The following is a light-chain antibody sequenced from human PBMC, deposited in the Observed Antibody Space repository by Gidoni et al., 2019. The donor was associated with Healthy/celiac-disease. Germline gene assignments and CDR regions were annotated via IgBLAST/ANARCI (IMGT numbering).Light chain of an antibody. Sequence: QSVLTQPPSASGTPGPRVPISCSGSSSNIGSNTVTWYQQLPGTAPKLLIYSNNQRPSGVPDRFSGSKSGTSASLAISGLQSEDEADYYCAAWDDSLNGVVFGGGTKLTVL. CDR3: AAWDDSLNGVV. J-gene: IGLJ2*01. CDR2: SNN. V-gene: IGLV1-44*01. CDR1: SSNIGSNT.